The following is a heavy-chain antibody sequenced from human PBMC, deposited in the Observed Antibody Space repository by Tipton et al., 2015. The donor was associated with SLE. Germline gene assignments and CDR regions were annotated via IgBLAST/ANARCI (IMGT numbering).Heavy chain of an antibody. CDR3: ARTKGFTMVQGVRPGDAFDI. V-gene: IGHV4-61*09. D-gene: IGHD3-10*01. CDR2: IYTSGST. CDR1: GGSISSGSYY. Sequence: TLSLTCTVSGGSISSGSYYWSWIRQPAGKGLEWIGHIYTSGSTNYNPSLKSRVTISVDTSKNQLSLKLSSVTAADTAVYYCARTKGFTMVQGVRPGDAFDIWGQGTMVTVSS. J-gene: IGHJ3*02.